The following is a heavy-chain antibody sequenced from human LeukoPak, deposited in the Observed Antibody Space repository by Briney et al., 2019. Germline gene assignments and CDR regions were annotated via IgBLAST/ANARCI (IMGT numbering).Heavy chain of an antibody. J-gene: IGHJ2*01. D-gene: IGHD3/OR15-3a*01. CDR2: ITGSSTWT. CDR3: ARELDSLGTGYFDL. Sequence: GGSLRLSCEASGVTFGTYGMTWVRQAPGKGLEWVSGITGSSTWTYYADSVRGRFTISRDNSKNTLHLQMNNLTADDTAIYYCARELDSLGTGYFDLWGRGTLVTVSS. CDR1: GVTFGTYG. V-gene: IGHV3-23*01.